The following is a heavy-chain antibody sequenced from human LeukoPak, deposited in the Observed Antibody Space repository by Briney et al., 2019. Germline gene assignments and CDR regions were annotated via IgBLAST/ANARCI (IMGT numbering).Heavy chain of an antibody. CDR1: GGSVSSANYY. Sequence: SETLSLTCTVSGGSVSSANYYWSWIRQPPGKGLEWIGYIYYSGSTNYNPSLKSRVTISVDTSKNQFSLKLSSVTAADTAVYYCATFGGWFDPWGQGTLVTVSS. J-gene: IGHJ5*02. D-gene: IGHD3-10*01. V-gene: IGHV4-61*01. CDR3: ATFGGWFDP. CDR2: IYYSGST.